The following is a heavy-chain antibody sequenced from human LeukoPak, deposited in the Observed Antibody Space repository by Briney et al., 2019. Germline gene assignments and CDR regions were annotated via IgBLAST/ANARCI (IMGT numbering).Heavy chain of an antibody. Sequence: GRSLRPSCAASGFTFSSYGMHWVRQAPGKGLEGVAVISYDGSNKYYADSVKGRFTISRDNSKNTLYLQMNSLRAEDTAVYYCAKERVGYGYYFDYWGQGTLVTVSS. CDR3: AKERVGYGYYFDY. J-gene: IGHJ4*02. D-gene: IGHD5-18*01. CDR1: GFTFSSYG. CDR2: ISYDGSNK. V-gene: IGHV3-30*18.